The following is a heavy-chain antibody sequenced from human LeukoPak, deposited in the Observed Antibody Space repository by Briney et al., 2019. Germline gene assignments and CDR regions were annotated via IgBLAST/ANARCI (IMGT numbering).Heavy chain of an antibody. CDR2: ISWNSGSI. J-gene: IGHJ4*02. Sequence: GGSLRLSCAASGFTFSSYAMVWVRQAPGKGLEWVSGISWNSGSIGYADSVRGRFTISRDNAKNSLYLQMNSLRAEDTALYYCAKAFRARQYYYDSCGFDYWGQGTLVTVSS. V-gene: IGHV3-9*01. D-gene: IGHD3-22*01. CDR3: AKAFRARQYYYDSCGFDY. CDR1: GFTFSSYA.